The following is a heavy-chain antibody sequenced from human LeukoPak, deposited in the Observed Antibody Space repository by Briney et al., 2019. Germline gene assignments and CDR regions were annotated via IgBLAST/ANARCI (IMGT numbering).Heavy chain of an antibody. Sequence: SVKVSCKASGGTFSSHAISWVRQAPGQGLEWMGGIIALLGTANYAQSFQDRVTITTDESMSTAYMELSSLRSEDTAIYFCARVMDSWNKRWFDSWGQGTLVTVSS. CDR2: IIALLGTA. CDR3: ARVMDSWNKRWFDS. CDR1: GGTFSSHA. V-gene: IGHV1-69*05. J-gene: IGHJ5*01. D-gene: IGHD1/OR15-1a*01.